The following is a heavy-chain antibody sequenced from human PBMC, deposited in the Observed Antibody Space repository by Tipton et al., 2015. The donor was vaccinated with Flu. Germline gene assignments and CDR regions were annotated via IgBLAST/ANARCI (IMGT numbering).Heavy chain of an antibody. V-gene: IGHV4-38-2*02. D-gene: IGHD2-15*01. CDR3: AREYCSGGSCYRDAFDI. Sequence: TLSLTCTISGDSMSSPYYWGWIRQPPGKGLEWIGNIFRTGSTYHSPSLKSRVSMSVDTSKNQFSLKVFSVTAADTAVYYCAREYCSGGSCYRDAFDIWGQGTMVTVSS. CDR2: IFRTGST. J-gene: IGHJ3*02. CDR1: GDSMSSPYY.